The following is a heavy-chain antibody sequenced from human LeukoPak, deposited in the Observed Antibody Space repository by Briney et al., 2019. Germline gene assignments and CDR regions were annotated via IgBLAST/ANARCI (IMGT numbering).Heavy chain of an antibody. J-gene: IGHJ1*01. CDR3: ATYSSLNRREFQY. D-gene: IGHD3-22*01. V-gene: IGHV3-23*01. Sequence: PGGSLRLSCAASGFAFSDYAMSWVRQAPGKGLEWVSGISGGGGSTYYADSVKGRFTISRDNSKNTLYLQINSLRAEDTAIYYCATYSSLNRREFQYWGQGTLVTVSS. CDR1: GFAFSDYA. CDR2: ISGGGGST.